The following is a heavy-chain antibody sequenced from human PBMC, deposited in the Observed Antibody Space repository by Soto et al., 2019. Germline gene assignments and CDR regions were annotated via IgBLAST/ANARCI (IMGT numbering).Heavy chain of an antibody. J-gene: IGHJ6*03. D-gene: IGHD3-10*01. CDR3: ARGVKYYYGSGSYYPGHYYYYMDV. CDR2: INHSGST. CDR1: GGSFSGYY. V-gene: IGHV4-34*01. Sequence: SETLSLTCAVYGGSFSGYYWSWIRQPPGKGLEWIEEINHSGSTNYNPSLKSRVTISVDTSKNQFSLKLSSVTAADTAVYYCARGVKYYYGSGSYYPGHYYYYMDVWGKGTTVTVSS.